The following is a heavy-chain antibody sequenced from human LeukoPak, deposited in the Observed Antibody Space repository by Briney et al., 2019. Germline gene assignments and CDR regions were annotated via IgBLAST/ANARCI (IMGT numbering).Heavy chain of an antibody. CDR2: IYSGGST. D-gene: IGHD4-23*01. Sequence: PGGSLRLSCAASEFSVGSNYMTWVRQAPGKGLEWVSLIYSGGSTYYADSVKGRFTISRDNSKNTLYLQMNSLRADDTAVYYCAKDLLRWSFDYWGQGTLVTVSS. V-gene: IGHV3-66*01. CDR1: EFSVGSNY. CDR3: AKDLLRWSFDY. J-gene: IGHJ4*02.